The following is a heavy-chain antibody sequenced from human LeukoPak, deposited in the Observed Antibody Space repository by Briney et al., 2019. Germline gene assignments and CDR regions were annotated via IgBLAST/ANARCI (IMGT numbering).Heavy chain of an antibody. J-gene: IGHJ4*02. V-gene: IGHV3-23*01. CDR3: AKGPPVGYCTNGVCPDY. Sequence: PGGSLRLSCAASGFTFSSYAMSWVRQAPGKGLEWVSAISGSGGSTYYADSVKGRFTISRDNSKNTLYLQMNSLRAEDTAVYYSAKGPPVGYCTNGVCPDYWGQGTLVTVSS. CDR1: GFTFSSYA. D-gene: IGHD2-8*01. CDR2: ISGSGGST.